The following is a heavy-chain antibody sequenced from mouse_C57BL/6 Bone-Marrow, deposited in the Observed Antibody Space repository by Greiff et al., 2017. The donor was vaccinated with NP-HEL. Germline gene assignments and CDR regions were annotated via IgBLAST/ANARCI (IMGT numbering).Heavy chain of an antibody. Sequence: LQQSGAELVKPGASVKMSCKASGYPFPTYPIEWMKQNHGKSLEGSGGFHPYNDDTKYNEKFKGKATLTVEKSSSTVYLELSRLTSDDSAVYYCARSTTVVADYWGQGTTLTVSS. D-gene: IGHD1-1*01. CDR1: GYPFPTYP. CDR3: ARSTTVVADY. V-gene: IGHV1-47*01. J-gene: IGHJ2*01. CDR2: FHPYNDDT.